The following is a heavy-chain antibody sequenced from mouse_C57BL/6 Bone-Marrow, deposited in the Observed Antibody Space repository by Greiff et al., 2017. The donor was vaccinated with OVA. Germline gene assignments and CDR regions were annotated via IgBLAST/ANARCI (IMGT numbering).Heavy chain of an antibody. J-gene: IGHJ1*03. CDR1: GYTFTDYY. CDR3: ARSNRHYYGSSYWYFDV. CDR2: INPNNGGT. Sequence: VQLQQSGPELVKPGASVKISCKASGYTFTDYYMNWVKQSHGKSLEWIGDINPNNGGTSYNQKFKGKATLTVDKSSSTAYMELRSLTSEDSAVYYCARSNRHYYGSSYWYFDVWGTGTTVTVSS. V-gene: IGHV1-26*01. D-gene: IGHD1-1*01.